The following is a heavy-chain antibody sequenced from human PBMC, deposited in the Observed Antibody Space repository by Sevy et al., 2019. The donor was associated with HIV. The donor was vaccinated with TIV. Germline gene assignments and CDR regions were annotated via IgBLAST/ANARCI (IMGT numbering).Heavy chain of an antibody. CDR2: IRSKAYGGTT. CDR3: TRDGFGYSSGWFDY. V-gene: IGHV3-49*03. CDR1: GFTFGDYA. Sequence: GGSLRLSCTASGFTFGDYAMSWFRQAPGKGLEWVGFIRSKAYGGTTEYAASVKGRFTISRDDSKSIAYLQMNSLKTEDTAVYYCTRDGFGYSSGWFDYWGQGTLVTVS. J-gene: IGHJ4*02. D-gene: IGHD6-19*01.